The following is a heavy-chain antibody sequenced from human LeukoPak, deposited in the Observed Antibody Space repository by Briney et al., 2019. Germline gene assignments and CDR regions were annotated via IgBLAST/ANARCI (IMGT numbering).Heavy chain of an antibody. CDR3: AKSRIGFSGQLDH. CDR1: GFTFSSYA. V-gene: IGHV3-23*01. D-gene: IGHD5-12*01. J-gene: IGHJ4*02. CDR2: ISGSGGST. Sequence: GGSLRLSCAASGFTFSSYAMNWVRQAPGKGLEWVSTISGSGGSTDYADSVKGRFTISRDNSKNTLYLQMNSLRAEDTAVYYCAKSRIGFSGQLDHWGQGALITVSS.